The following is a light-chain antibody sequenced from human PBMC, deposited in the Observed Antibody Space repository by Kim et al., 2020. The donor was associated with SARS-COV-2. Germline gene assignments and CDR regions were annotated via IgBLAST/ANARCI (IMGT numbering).Light chain of an antibody. Sequence: IVLTQSPVTLSLSPGERATLSCRASQSVNTDLDWYQHKSGQAPRLLIYDTSNRAPAIPARFSGSGSGTDFTLTIDTLEPEDVAVYYCQQRWRWPLTFGGGTKLEI. CDR1: QSVNTD. CDR2: DTS. J-gene: IGKJ4*01. CDR3: QQRWRWPLT. V-gene: IGKV3-11*01.